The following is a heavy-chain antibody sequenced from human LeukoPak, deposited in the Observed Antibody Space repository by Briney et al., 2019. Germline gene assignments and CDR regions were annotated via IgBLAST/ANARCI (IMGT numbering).Heavy chain of an antibody. CDR3: AKDPHTAMVQNWFDP. V-gene: IGHV3-23*01. CDR1: GFSFSSYA. Sequence: GRSLRLSCAASGFSFSSYAVGSVRQAPGKGLEWVSAISGSGGSTYYADSVKGRFTISRDNSKNTLYLQMNSLRAEDTAVYYCAKDPHTAMVQNWFDPWGQGTLVTVSS. D-gene: IGHD5-18*01. CDR2: ISGSGGST. J-gene: IGHJ5*02.